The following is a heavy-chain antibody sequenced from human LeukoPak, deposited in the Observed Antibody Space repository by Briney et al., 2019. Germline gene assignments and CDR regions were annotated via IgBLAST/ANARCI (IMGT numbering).Heavy chain of an antibody. CDR1: VDSISTYY. D-gene: IGHD6-19*01. J-gene: IGHJ4*02. CDR3: ARVGYSSGPLADY. V-gene: IGHV4-59*01. Sequence: SETLSLTCTVSVDSISTYYWTWIRQPPGKGLEWVGYIFNSGSTNYNPSLKSRVTLSIDTSRKQLSLKLSSVTAADTAVYYCARVGYSSGPLADYWGQGTLVTVSS. CDR2: IFNSGST.